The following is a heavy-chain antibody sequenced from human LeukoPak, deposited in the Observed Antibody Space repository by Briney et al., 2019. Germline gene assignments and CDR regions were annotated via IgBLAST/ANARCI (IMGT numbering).Heavy chain of an antibody. Sequence: ASVKVSCKASGYTFTGYYMHWVRQAPGQGLEWMGWINPNSGGTNYAQKFQGRVTMTRDTSISTAYMELSRLRSDDTAVYYCARDRRRYYYDSSGPEDFQHWGQGTLVTVSS. D-gene: IGHD3-22*01. CDR3: ARDRRRYYYDSSGPEDFQH. J-gene: IGHJ1*01. CDR2: INPNSGGT. V-gene: IGHV1-2*02. CDR1: GYTFTGYY.